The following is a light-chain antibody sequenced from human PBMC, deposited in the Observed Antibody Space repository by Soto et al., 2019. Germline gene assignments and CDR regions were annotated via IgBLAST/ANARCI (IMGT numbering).Light chain of an antibody. Sequence: QSALTHPASVSSSPGQSITISCPGTSRDVVGYNYVSWYQHHPGKAPKLIIYDVTNRPSGVSNPFSGSKSGNTASLTISGLQPEDEADYYCSSYTTSNTRQIVFGTGTKVTVL. CDR2: DVT. CDR1: SRDVVGYNY. V-gene: IGLV2-14*03. CDR3: SSYTTSNTRQIV. J-gene: IGLJ1*01.